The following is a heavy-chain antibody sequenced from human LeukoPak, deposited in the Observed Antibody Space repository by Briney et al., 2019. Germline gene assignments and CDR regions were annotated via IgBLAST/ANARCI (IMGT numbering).Heavy chain of an antibody. CDR1: GYTFSSYG. Sequence: ASVKVSCKASGYTFSSYGISWVRQAPGQGLEWMGWINSYNGNTKYAQNLQGRVTMTTDTSTSTAYMELSSLRSEDTALYYCARKLRLGGNWFDPWGQGTLVTVSS. CDR2: INSYNGNT. CDR3: ARKLRLGGNWFDP. D-gene: IGHD1-26*01. V-gene: IGHV1-18*01. J-gene: IGHJ5*02.